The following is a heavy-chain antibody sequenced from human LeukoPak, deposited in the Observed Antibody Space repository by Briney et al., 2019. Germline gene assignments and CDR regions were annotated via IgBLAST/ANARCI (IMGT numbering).Heavy chain of an antibody. CDR3: ANDRNDY. J-gene: IGHJ4*02. Sequence: GGSLRLSCAASGFTFSSYGMHWVRQAPGKGLEWVSVISYDGSNKYYADSVKGRFTISKDNSKNTLYLQMNSLRAEDTAVYYCANDRNDYWGQGTLVTVSS. CDR2: ISYDGSNK. CDR1: GFTFSSYG. V-gene: IGHV3-30*18.